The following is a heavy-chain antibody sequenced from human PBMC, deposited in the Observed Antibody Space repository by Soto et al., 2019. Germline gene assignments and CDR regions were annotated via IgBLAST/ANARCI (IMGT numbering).Heavy chain of an antibody. Sequence: PSETLSLTCTVSGGSISSGGYYWSWIRQHPGKGLEWIGYIYYSGSTYYNPSLKSRVSISVDTSKNQFSLKLSSVTAADTAVYYCARTGGSSSPFDSCGQGTLVTVSS. CDR1: GGSISSGGYY. CDR2: IYYSGST. V-gene: IGHV4-31*03. J-gene: IGHJ4*02. CDR3: ARTGGSSSPFDS. D-gene: IGHD6-6*01.